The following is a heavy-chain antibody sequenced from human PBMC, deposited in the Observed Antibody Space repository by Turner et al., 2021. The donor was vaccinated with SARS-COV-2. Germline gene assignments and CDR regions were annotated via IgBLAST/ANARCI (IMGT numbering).Heavy chain of an antibody. CDR1: GFSLSNAKMG. CDR3: ARIMWWELAYGMDV. J-gene: IGHJ6*02. V-gene: IGHV2-26*01. D-gene: IGHD1-26*01. Sequence: QVTLKESGPVLVKPTETLTLTCHVSGFSLSNAKMGVSWIRQPPGKALEWLAHIFSNDEKSYSTSLKSRLTISKDTSKSQVVLTMTNMDPVDTATYYCARIMWWELAYGMDVWGQGTTVTVSS. CDR2: IFSNDEK.